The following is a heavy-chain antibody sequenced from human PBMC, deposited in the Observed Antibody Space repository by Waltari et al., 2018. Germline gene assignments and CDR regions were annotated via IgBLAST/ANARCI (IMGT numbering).Heavy chain of an antibody. D-gene: IGHD2-2*01. CDR1: GGAISGSGSY. J-gene: IGHJ5*02. CDR2: IYHDGTS. CDR3: ARPGSSSPYYWFNP. Sequence: QVQLQESGPGLVEPSGTLSLTCTVSGGAISGSGSYWGWLRQPPGKGLGWIASIYHDGTSHYTPSLKSRVTISVDTSENKFSLKLNSVTAADTAIYYCARPGSSSPYYWFNPWGQGILVTVSS. V-gene: IGHV4-39*01.